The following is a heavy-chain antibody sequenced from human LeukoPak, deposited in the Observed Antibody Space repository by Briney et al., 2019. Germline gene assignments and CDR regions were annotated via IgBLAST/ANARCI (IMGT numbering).Heavy chain of an antibody. CDR2: INHSGST. CDR3: ARAGGYSYGYSAFDI. V-gene: IGHV4-34*01. D-gene: IGHD5-18*01. Sequence: SETLSLTCAVYGGSFSGYYWSWIRQPPGKGLEWIGEINHSGSTNYNPSLKSRVTISVDTSKNQFSLKLSSVTAADTAVYYCARAGGYSYGYSAFDIWGQGTMVTVSS. CDR1: GGSFSGYY. J-gene: IGHJ3*02.